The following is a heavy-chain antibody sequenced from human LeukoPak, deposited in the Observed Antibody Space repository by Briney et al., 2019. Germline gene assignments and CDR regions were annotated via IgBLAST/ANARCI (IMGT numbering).Heavy chain of an antibody. J-gene: IGHJ3*02. CDR2: ISSGSTYI. Sequence: GGSLRLSCAASAIIFSTYNMNWVRRAPGKGLEWVSSISSGSTYIYYADSVKGRFTISRDNDKNSLYLQMNSLRAEDTAVYYCAREGSDGFDIWGQGTTVTVSS. CDR3: AREGSDGFDI. D-gene: IGHD3-10*01. V-gene: IGHV3-21*06. CDR1: AIIFSTYN.